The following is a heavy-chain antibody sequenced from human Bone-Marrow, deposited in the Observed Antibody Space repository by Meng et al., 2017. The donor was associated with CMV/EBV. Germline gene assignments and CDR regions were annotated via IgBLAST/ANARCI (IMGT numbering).Heavy chain of an antibody. CDR2: IYYSGST. V-gene: IGHV4-31*02. Sequence: GGDSWSWIRQHPGQGLECIGYIYYSGSTYYNPSLKSRVTISVDTSKNQFSLKLSSVTAADTAVYYCAREVPYGSGSLGSGWLNWFDPWGQGTLVTVSS. D-gene: IGHD3-10*01. CDR1: GGDS. J-gene: IGHJ5*02. CDR3: AREVPYGSGSLGSGWLNWFDP.